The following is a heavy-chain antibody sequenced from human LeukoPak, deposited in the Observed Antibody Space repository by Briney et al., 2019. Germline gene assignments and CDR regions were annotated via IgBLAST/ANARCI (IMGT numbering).Heavy chain of an antibody. CDR1: GGSFSGYY. CDR3: ARVGDVLTGFRFDP. J-gene: IGHJ5*02. CDR2: INHSGST. Sequence: SETLSLTCAVYGGSFSGYYWSWIRQPPGKGLEWIGEINHSGSTNYNPSLKSRVTISVDTSKNQFSLKLSSVTAADTAVYYCARVGDVLTGFRFDPWGQGTQVTVSS. D-gene: IGHD3-9*01. V-gene: IGHV4-34*01.